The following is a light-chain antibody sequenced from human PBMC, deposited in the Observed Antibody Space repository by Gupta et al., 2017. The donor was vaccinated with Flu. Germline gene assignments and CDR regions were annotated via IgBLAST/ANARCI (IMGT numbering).Light chain of an antibody. Sequence: VTPGEPASISCRSSQSLLHSNGYKYWDWYLQKPGQSPQLLIYLGSFRASGVPDRFSGSGSGTYFTLKISRVEPEDVGVYYCMQTLQSPYTFGQGTKLEI. J-gene: IGKJ2*01. V-gene: IGKV2-28*01. CDR3: MQTLQSPYT. CDR2: LGS. CDR1: QSLLHSNGYKY.